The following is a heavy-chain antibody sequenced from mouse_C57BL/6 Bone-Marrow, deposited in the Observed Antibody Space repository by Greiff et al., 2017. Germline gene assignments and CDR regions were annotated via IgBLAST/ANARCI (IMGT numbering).Heavy chain of an antibody. CDR2: IHPNSCST. D-gene: IGHD1-1*01. Sequence: QVQLQQPGAELVKPGASVKLSCKASGYTFTSYWMHWVKQRPGQGLEWIGMIHPNSCSTNYNEKFKSKATLTVDKSSSTAYMQLSSLTFEDSAVYYCAREGFITTVVFDYWGQGTTLTVSS. V-gene: IGHV1-64*01. CDR1: GYTFTSYW. J-gene: IGHJ2*01. CDR3: AREGFITTVVFDY.